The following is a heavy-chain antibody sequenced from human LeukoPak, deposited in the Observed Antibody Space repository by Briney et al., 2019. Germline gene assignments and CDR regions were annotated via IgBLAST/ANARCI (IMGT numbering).Heavy chain of an antibody. Sequence: ASVKVSCKASGYTFTSYGISWVRQAPGQGLEWMGWISAYNGNTNYAQKLQGRVTMTTDTSTSTAYMELRSLRSDDTAVYYCAGDPSVADAFDYWGQGTLVTVSS. D-gene: IGHD6-19*01. CDR3: AGDPSVADAFDY. V-gene: IGHV1-18*01. CDR1: GYTFTSYG. J-gene: IGHJ4*02. CDR2: ISAYNGNT.